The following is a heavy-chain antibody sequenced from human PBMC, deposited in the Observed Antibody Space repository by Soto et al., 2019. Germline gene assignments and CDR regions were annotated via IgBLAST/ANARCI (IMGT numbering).Heavy chain of an antibody. CDR2: ITWNSRVL. Sequence: GGSLRLSCVGTGLNFDDFAMHWVRQAPGKGLEWVSGITWNSRVLAYADSVKGRFTISRDNARNSLYLQMDSLRDEDTALYYCAKGRYDFWSPYYFDSWGQGTLVTAPQ. D-gene: IGHD3-3*01. V-gene: IGHV3-9*01. CDR1: GLNFDDFA. J-gene: IGHJ4*02. CDR3: AKGRYDFWSPYYFDS.